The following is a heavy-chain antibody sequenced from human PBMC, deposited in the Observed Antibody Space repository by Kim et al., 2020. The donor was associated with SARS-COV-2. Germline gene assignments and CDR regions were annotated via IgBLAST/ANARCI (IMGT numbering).Heavy chain of an antibody. V-gene: IGHV3-21*01. D-gene: IGHD3-22*01. Sequence: DSVKGRFTISRDNAKNSLYLQMNSLRAEDTAVYYCASHESGYYDSSGLFYWGQGTLVTVSS. J-gene: IGHJ4*02. CDR3: ASHESGYYDSSGLFY.